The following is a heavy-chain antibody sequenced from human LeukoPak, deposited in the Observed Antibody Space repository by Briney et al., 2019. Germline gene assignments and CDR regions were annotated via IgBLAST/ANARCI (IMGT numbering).Heavy chain of an antibody. CDR2: FYSGGST. CDR3: ARHGVRSPFDY. Sequence: SETLSLTCTVFGDSISDSKYFWGWIRQPPGKGLEWIGNFYSGGSTNYNPSLKSRVTISVDTSKNQFSLKLSSVTAADTAVYYCARHGVRSPFDYWGQGTLVTVSS. CDR1: GDSISDSKYF. D-gene: IGHD3-16*01. V-gene: IGHV4-39*01. J-gene: IGHJ4*02.